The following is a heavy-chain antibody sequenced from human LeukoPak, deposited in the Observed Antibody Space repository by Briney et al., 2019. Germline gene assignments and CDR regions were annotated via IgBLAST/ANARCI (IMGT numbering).Heavy chain of an antibody. CDR1: GGSISSGGYY. J-gene: IGHJ4*02. Sequence: SETLSLTCTVSGGSISSGGYYWSWIRQHPGKGLEWIGYIYYSGSTYYNPSLKSRVTISVDTSKNQFSLKLSSVTAADTAVYYCARGRPYSYGQKTYYFDYWGQGTLVTVSP. V-gene: IGHV4-31*03. CDR3: ARGRPYSYGQKTYYFDY. CDR2: IYYSGST. D-gene: IGHD5-18*01.